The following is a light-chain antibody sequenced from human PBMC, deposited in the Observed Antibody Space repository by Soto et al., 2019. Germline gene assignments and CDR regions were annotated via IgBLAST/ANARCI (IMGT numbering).Light chain of an antibody. Sequence: QSALTQPPSVSGSPGQSVAISCTGTSSDVGSYNRVSWYQQPPGAAPKLMIYEVSNRPSGVPDRFPGSKSGNTASLTISGLQAEEEADYYCNSYTGSSTHVLGTGTKLTVL. J-gene: IGLJ1*01. CDR2: EVS. CDR1: SSDVGSYNR. V-gene: IGLV2-18*02. CDR3: NSYTGSSTHV.